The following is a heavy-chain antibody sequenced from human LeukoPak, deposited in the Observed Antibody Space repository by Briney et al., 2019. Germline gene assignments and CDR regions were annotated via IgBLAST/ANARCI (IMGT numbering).Heavy chain of an antibody. V-gene: IGHV4-59*01. CDR3: AGVEVVPAAMPAYYYYYYMDV. D-gene: IGHD2-2*01. J-gene: IGHJ6*03. Sequence: SETLSLTCTVSGGSISSYYWSWIRQPPGKGLEWIGYIYYSGSTNYNPSLKSRVTISVDTSKNQFSLKLSSVTAADTAVYYCAGVEVVPAAMPAYYYYYYMDVWGKGTTVTISS. CDR1: GGSISSYY. CDR2: IYYSGST.